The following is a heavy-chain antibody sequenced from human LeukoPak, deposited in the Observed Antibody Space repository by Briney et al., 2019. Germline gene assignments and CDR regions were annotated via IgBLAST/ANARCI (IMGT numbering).Heavy chain of an antibody. CDR2: INHSGST. CDR1: GGSFSGYY. Sequence: SETLSLTCAVYGGSFSGYYWSWIRQPPGKGLEWIGEINHSGSTNYNPSLKSRVTISVDTSKNQFSLKLSSVTDADTAVYYCARDPRPLRDDHNAYFDYWAQGTLVTVSS. D-gene: IGHD5-24*01. J-gene: IGHJ4*02. CDR3: ARDPRPLRDDHNAYFDY. V-gene: IGHV4-34*01.